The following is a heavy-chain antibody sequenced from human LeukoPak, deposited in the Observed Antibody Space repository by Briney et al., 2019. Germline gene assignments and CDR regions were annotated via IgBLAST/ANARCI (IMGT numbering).Heavy chain of an antibody. J-gene: IGHJ4*02. Sequence: SQTLSLTCAISGDSFSSNSGVWTWIRQSPSRGFEWLGRTFYRSKWYNHYAVSVKSRITINPDTSKNQFSLQLNSVTLEDTAVYYCAREAAAGWVDYWGQGTLVTVSS. D-gene: IGHD6-13*01. CDR3: AREAAAGWVDY. CDR1: GDSFSSNSGV. V-gene: IGHV6-1*01. CDR2: TFYRSKWYN.